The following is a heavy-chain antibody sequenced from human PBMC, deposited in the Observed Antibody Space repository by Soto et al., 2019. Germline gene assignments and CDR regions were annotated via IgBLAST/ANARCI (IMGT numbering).Heavy chain of an antibody. D-gene: IGHD3-9*01. Sequence: VQLLESGGGLIQPGGSLRLSCSASGFNFSNYVLRWVRHSPGKGLEWVSGISGSRGSTFYAVSVRGRFTISRDNSKNPLCLQMHSLGAEDTVLYYCARAYNDNGSGVSVNGGFDIWGQGTMVPVSS. CDR1: GFNFSNYV. J-gene: IGHJ3*02. CDR2: ISGSRGST. V-gene: IGHV3-23*01. CDR3: ARAYNDNGSGVSVNGGFDI.